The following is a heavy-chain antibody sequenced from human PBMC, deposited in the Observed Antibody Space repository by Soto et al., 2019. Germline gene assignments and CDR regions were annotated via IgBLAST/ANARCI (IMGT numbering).Heavy chain of an antibody. CDR1: GFTFSSYA. CDR2: ISGSGGST. D-gene: IGHD3-10*01. CDR3: AKDQLSITDFDY. Sequence: EVPLLESGGGLVQPGGSLRLSCAASGFTFSSYAMSWVRQAPGKGLEWVSAISGSGGSTYYADSVKGRFTISRDNSKNTLYLQMNSLRAEDTAVYYCAKDQLSITDFDYWGQGTLVTVSS. J-gene: IGHJ4*02. V-gene: IGHV3-23*01.